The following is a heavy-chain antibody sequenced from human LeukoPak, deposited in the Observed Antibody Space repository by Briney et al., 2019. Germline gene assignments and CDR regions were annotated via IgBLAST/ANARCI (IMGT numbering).Heavy chain of an antibody. V-gene: IGHV3-33*01. D-gene: IGHD3-22*01. CDR3: ASLENDSSGASH. CDR2: IWYDGSNK. CDR1: GFTFSSYG. J-gene: IGHJ4*02. Sequence: PGGSLRLSCAASGFTFSSYGMHWVRQAPGKGLEWVAVIWYDGSNKYYADSVKGRFTISRDNSKNTLYLRMNSLRAEDTAVYYCASLENDSSGASHWGQGTLVTVSS.